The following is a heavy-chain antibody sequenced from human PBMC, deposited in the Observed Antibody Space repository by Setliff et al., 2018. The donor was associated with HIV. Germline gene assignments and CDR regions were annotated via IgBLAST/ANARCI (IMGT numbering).Heavy chain of an antibody. V-gene: IGHV1-24*01. CDR2: FDPEDGDT. CDR3: ATAKEVWLAKGGFDY. J-gene: IGHJ4*02. CDR1: GYTLTELS. D-gene: IGHD6-19*01. Sequence: ASVKVSCKVSGYTLTELSMHWVRQAPGKGLEWMGRFDPEDGDTIYAQKFQGRVTMTEDTSADTAYMELSSLRSEDTAVYYCATAKEVWLAKGGFDYWGQGTRVTVSS.